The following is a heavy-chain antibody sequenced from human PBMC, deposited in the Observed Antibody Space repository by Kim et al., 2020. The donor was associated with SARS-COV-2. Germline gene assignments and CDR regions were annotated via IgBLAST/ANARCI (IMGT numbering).Heavy chain of an antibody. D-gene: IGHD3-10*01. V-gene: IGHV1-2*04. CDR3: ARDRYILYYYGSGSQEQTGYYYYGMDV. Sequence: ASVKVSCKASGYTFTGYYMHWVRQAPGQGLEWMGWINPNSGGTNYAQKFQGWVTMTRDTSISTAYMELSRLRSDDTAVYYCARDRYILYYYGSGSQEQTGYYYYGMDVWGQGTTVTVSS. CDR1: GYTFTGYY. J-gene: IGHJ6*02. CDR2: INPNSGGT.